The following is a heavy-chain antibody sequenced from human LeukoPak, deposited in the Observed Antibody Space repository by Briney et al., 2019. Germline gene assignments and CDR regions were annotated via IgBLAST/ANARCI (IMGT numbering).Heavy chain of an antibody. CDR3: ARTEEDGFDY. Sequence: ASVKVSCKASGYGFSNYGITWVRQAPGQGLEWMGWISGYNGNTKYAQRLQGRVTMTTDTSTSTAYMELRSLRDDDTAVYYCARTEEDGFDYWGQGTPVTVSS. J-gene: IGHJ4*02. CDR2: ISGYNGNT. V-gene: IGHV1-18*01. D-gene: IGHD5-24*01. CDR1: GYGFSNYG.